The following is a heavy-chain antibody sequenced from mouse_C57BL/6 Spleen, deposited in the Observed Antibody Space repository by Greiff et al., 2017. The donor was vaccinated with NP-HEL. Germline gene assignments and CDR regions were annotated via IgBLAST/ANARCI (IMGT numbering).Heavy chain of an antibody. D-gene: IGHD4-1*01. V-gene: IGHV1-80*01. J-gene: IGHJ3*01. CDR1: GYAFSSYW. CDR3: ASQLTGTLAY. CDR2: IYPGDGDT. Sequence: VQLQQSGAELVKPGASVKISCKASGYAFSSYWMNWVTPRPGKGLEWIGQIYPGDGDTTYNGKFKGKATLTADKSSSTAYMQLSSLTSEDSAVYFCASQLTGTLAYWGQGTLVTVSA.